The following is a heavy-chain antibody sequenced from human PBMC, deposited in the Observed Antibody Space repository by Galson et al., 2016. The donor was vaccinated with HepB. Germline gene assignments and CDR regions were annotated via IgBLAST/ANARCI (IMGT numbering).Heavy chain of an antibody. V-gene: IGHV3-13*01. CDR2: IDSAGDT. CDR3: ASALLGGGAGGSDTVAVPSAMDH. D-gene: IGHD2-2*01. CDR1: GFIFSDYD. J-gene: IGHJ4*02. Sequence: SLRLSCAASGFIFSDYDMHWVRQVTGKSLEWVSAIDSAGDTFYPGSVKGRFTISRENATNSLYLQMNGLRAGDTAVYYCASALLGGGAGGSDTVAVPSAMDHWGQGTLVTVSS.